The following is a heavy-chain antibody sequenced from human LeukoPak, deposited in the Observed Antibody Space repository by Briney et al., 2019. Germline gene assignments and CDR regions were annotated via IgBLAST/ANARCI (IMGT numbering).Heavy chain of an antibody. Sequence: GGSLRLSCAASGFTVSTNYTSWVRQAPGKGLEWVSYISSSGSTIYYADSVKGRFTISRDNAKNSLYLQMNSLRAEDTAVYYCARAPLHLRYFDWSTPFHYYYMDVWGKGTTVTISS. D-gene: IGHD3-9*01. V-gene: IGHV3-11*04. J-gene: IGHJ6*03. CDR3: ARAPLHLRYFDWSTPFHYYYMDV. CDR2: ISSSGSTI. CDR1: GFTVSTNY.